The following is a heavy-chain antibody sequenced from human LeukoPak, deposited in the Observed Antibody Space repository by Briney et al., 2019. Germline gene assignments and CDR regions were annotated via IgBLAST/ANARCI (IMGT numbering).Heavy chain of an antibody. J-gene: IGHJ4*02. V-gene: IGHV1-24*01. Sequence: GASVKVSCKVSGYTLTELSMHWVRQAPGKGLEWMGSFDPEDGETIYAQKFQGRVTMTEDTSTDTAYMELSSLRSEDTAVYYCATEYYDFWSGQVCVDWGQGTLVTVSS. CDR3: ATEYYDFWSGQVCVD. CDR1: GYTLTELS. D-gene: IGHD3-3*01. CDR2: FDPEDGET.